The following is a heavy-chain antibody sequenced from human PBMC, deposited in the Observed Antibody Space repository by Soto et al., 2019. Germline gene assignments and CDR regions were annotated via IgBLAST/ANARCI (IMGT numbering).Heavy chain of an antibody. D-gene: IGHD3-16*01. CDR1: GDSISSSDYY. V-gene: IGHV4-39*01. CDR3: ARTDLGNWFEP. J-gene: IGHJ5*02. CDR2: VSYGGST. Sequence: SETLSLTCTVSGDSISSSDYYWGWIRQPPGKGLERIGSVSYGGSTYYNPSLKSRVTISVDTSRNQFSLKLSSVTAADTAVYYCARTDLGNWFEPWGQETLVDVSS.